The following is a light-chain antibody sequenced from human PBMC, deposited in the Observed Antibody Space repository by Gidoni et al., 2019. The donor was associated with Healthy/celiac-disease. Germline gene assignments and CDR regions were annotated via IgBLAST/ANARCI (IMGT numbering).Light chain of an antibody. CDR2: WAS. J-gene: IGKJ1*01. Sequence: DIVMTQPPDPLAVSLGERSTINCTSSQSVLYSSNNKNYLAWYQQQPGPPPTLLIYWASTRESGVPVRFSGSGSGTDFTLTISSLQAEDVAVYYCQQYYSTPTFGQGTKVEIK. CDR3: QQYYSTPT. V-gene: IGKV4-1*01. CDR1: QSVLYSSNNKNY.